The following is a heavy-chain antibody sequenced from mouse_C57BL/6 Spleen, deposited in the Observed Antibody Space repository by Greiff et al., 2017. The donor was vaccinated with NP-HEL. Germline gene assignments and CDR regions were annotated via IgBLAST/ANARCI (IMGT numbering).Heavy chain of an antibody. CDR3: ARWYYYAMDY. CDR2: IYPGSGST. J-gene: IGHJ4*01. V-gene: IGHV1-55*01. Sequence: QVQLQQPGAELVKPGASVKMSCKASGYTFTSYWITWVKQRPGQGLEWIGDIYPGSGSTNYNEKFKSKATLTVDTSSSTAYMQLSLTSEDSAVYYCARWYYYAMDYWGQGTSVTVSS. CDR1: GYTFTSYW.